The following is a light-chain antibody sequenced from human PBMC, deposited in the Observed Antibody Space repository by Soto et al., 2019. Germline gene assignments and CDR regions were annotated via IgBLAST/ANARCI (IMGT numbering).Light chain of an antibody. V-gene: IGKV3-20*01. CDR1: QSVSSNY. Sequence: EIVLTQSPGTLYLSPGERATLSCRASQSVSSNYLAWYQQKPGQAPRLLIYGASSRATGIPDRFSGSGSGTDSTLTISRLEPEDFAVYYCQQFDTPPYTFGQGTKLEIK. J-gene: IGKJ2*01. CDR3: QQFDTPPYT. CDR2: GAS.